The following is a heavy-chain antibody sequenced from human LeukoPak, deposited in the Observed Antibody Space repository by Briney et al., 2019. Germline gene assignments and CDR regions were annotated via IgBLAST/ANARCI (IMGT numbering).Heavy chain of an antibody. CDR3: ARDSSGYYYGY. CDR2: ISAYNGYT. CDR1: GYTFTTYC. J-gene: IGHJ4*02. V-gene: IGHV1-18*01. D-gene: IGHD3-22*01. Sequence: APVKVSCKASGYTFTTYCIIWVRQAPGQGLEWMGWISAYNGYTNYAQNFQGRVTMTTDTSTSTAYMELRSLRSDDTAVYYCARDSSGYYYGYWGQGTLVIVSS.